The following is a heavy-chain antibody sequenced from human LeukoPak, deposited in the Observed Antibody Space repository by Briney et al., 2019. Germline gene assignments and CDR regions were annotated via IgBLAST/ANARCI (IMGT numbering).Heavy chain of an antibody. D-gene: IGHD1-26*01. CDR3: ASATVGATTSFDY. Sequence: SETLSLTCTVSGGSISSYYWSWIRQPPGRGLEWVGYIYYIGGTNYKPSLKSRVTISLDTSNNQFSLKLSSVTAADTAVYYCASATVGATTSFDYWGQGTLVTVSS. V-gene: IGHV4-59*01. CDR1: GGSISSYY. CDR2: IYYIGGT. J-gene: IGHJ4*02.